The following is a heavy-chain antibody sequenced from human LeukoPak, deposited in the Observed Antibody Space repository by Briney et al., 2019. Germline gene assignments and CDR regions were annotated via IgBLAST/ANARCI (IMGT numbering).Heavy chain of an antibody. CDR1: GGSITSGGYY. CDR2: IYHSGST. V-gene: IGHV4-30-2*01. CDR3: ARTNFYDYVWGSYRYSPDY. Sequence: PSETLSLTCTVSGGSITSGGYYWSWIRQPPGKGLEWIGYIYHSGSTYYNPSLKSRVTISVDTSKNQFSLKLSSVTAADTAVYYCARTNFYDYVWGSYRYSPDYWGQGTLVTVSS. D-gene: IGHD3-16*02. J-gene: IGHJ4*02.